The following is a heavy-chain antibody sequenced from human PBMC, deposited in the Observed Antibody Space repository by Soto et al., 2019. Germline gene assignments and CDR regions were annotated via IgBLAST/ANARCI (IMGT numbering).Heavy chain of an antibody. CDR3: DQGWVNAY. J-gene: IGHJ4*02. Sequence: GGSLRLSCAASGFTFSSYTMSCVRQAPGKELEWVSTISGSGSSTYSADSVKGRFTISRDNSKNTLYLQMNSLRVEDTSIYYGDQGWVNAYWGQGSLVPVSS. CDR1: GFTFSSYT. D-gene: IGHD1-26*01. V-gene: IGHV3-23*01. CDR2: ISGSGSST.